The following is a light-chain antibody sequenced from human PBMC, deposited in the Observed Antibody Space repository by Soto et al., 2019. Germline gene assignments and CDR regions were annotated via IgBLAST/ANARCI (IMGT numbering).Light chain of an antibody. CDR1: SSDVGYYNY. J-gene: IGLJ1*01. V-gene: IGLV2-8*01. CDR2: EVS. CDR3: SSYAGRNNYV. Sequence: QFALTQPPSASGSPGQSVTISCTGTSSDVGYYNYVSWYQQHPGKAPKLMIYEVSKRPSGVPDRFSGSKSGNTASLTVSGLQAEDEADYYCSSYAGRNNYVFGTGTKLTVL.